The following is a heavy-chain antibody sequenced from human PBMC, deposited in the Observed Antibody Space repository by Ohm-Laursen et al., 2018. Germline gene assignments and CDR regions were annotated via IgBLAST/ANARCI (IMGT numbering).Heavy chain of an antibody. Sequence: GTLSLTCTVSGGSISSSSYYWGWIRQPPGKGLEWIGSIYYSGSTYYNPSLKSRVTISVDTSKNQFSLKLSSVTAADTAVYYCARDPGGYSYGNFDYWGQGTLVTVSS. D-gene: IGHD5-18*01. CDR1: GGSISSSSYY. CDR2: IYYSGST. V-gene: IGHV4-39*07. J-gene: IGHJ4*02. CDR3: ARDPGGYSYGNFDY.